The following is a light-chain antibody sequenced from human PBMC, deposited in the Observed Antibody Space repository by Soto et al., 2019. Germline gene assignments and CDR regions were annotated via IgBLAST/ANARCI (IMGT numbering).Light chain of an antibody. V-gene: IGKV3-15*01. CDR1: QGIGDT. Sequence: EVVMRQSPATRSVSPGEGATLSCRASQGIGDTLAWYQHKPGQTPRLLIYDTSTRATGVPARFSGSRSGTEFTLPINSLQADDFAVYYGQRYSNWPLTFGGGTKVES. J-gene: IGKJ4*01. CDR2: DTS. CDR3: QRYSNWPLT.